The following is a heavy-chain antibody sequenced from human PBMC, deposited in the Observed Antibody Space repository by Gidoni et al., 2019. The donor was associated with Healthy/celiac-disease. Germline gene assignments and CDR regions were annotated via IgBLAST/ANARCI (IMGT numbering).Heavy chain of an antibody. CDR1: GGTLSSYA. CDR3: ARGPGRDFQSMDV. Sequence: QVQLVQSGAEVKKPGSSVKVSCKAAGGTLSSYAISWVRQAPGQGLEWGGGTIPIFGTANYAQKLQGRVTITADKSASTAYMELSSLRSEDTAVYYCARGPGRDFQSMDVWGKGTTVTVSS. CDR2: TIPIFGTA. V-gene: IGHV1-69*06. D-gene: IGHD3-10*01. J-gene: IGHJ6*03.